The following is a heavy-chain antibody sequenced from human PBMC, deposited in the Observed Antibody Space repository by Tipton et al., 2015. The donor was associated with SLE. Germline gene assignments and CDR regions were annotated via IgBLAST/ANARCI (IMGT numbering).Heavy chain of an antibody. CDR2: IYYSGST. Sequence: TLSLTCTVSGGSISSSSYYCGWIRQPPGKGLEWIGSIYYSGSTYYNPSLKSRVTISVDTSKNQFSLKLSSVTAADTAVYYCARGRCNTYYYDSRKYMDVWGKGTTVTVSS. CDR1: GGSISSSSYY. J-gene: IGHJ6*03. D-gene: IGHD3-22*01. CDR3: ARGRCNTYYYDSRKYMDV. V-gene: IGHV4-39*07.